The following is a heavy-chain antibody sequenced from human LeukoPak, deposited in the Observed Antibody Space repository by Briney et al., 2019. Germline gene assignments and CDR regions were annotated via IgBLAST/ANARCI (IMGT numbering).Heavy chain of an antibody. CDR2: INPSGGST. J-gene: IGHJ6*03. Sequence: ASVKVSCKASGYTFTSYYMHWVRQALGQGLEWMGIINPSGGSTSYAQKFQGRVTMTRDMSTSTVYMELSSLRSEDTAVYYCARVVERYDFVKSPLASYYYYMDVWGKGTTVTASS. CDR3: ARVVERYDFVKSPLASYYYYMDV. D-gene: IGHD3-3*01. V-gene: IGHV1-46*01. CDR1: GYTFTSYY.